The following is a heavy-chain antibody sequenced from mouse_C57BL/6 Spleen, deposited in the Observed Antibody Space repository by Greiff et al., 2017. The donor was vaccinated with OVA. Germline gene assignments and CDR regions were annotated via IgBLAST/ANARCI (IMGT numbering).Heavy chain of an antibody. D-gene: IGHD1-1*01. J-gene: IGHJ2*01. CDR1: GYTFTSYW. CDR3: ARFGITTVED. CDR2: IYPSDSET. V-gene: IGHV1-61*01. Sequence: QVQLQQPGAELVRPGSSVKLSCKASGYTFTSYWMDWVKQRPGQGLEWIGNIYPSDSETHYNQKFKDKATLTVDKSSSTAYMQLSSLTSEDSAVYYCARFGITTVEDWGQGTTLTVSS.